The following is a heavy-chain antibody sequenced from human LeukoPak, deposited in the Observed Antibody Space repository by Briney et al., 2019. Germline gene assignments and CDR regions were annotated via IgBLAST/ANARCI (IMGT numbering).Heavy chain of an antibody. J-gene: IGHJ4*02. Sequence: ASVKVSCKDSGGTFSSYSINWVRQAPRQGLEWMGGIIPLFNTPNYAQKFQGRVTITADESTSTAYLQWSSLKASDTAMYYCARLFGHFSNFDYWGQGTLVTVSS. D-gene: IGHD3-3*01. CDR2: IIPLFNTP. CDR3: ARLFGHFSNFDY. CDR1: GGTFSSYS. V-gene: IGHV1-69*13.